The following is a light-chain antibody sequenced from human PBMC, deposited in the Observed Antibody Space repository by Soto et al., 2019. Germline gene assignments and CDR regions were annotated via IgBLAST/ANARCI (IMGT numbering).Light chain of an antibody. J-gene: IGLJ1*01. V-gene: IGLV2-11*01. CDR2: DVS. CDR3: QSSDSSLNV. Sequence: QSALTQPRSVSGSPGQSVTISCTGTSSDVGGYNYVSWYQQHPGKAPKLMIYDVSARPSGVPDRFSGSTSGNTASLTISGLQAEDEADYYCQSSDSSLNVFGTGTRSPS. CDR1: SSDVGGYNY.